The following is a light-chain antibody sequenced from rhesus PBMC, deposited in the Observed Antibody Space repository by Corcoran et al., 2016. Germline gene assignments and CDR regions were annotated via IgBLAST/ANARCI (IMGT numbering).Light chain of an antibody. CDR1: SNDVVGYND. V-gene: IGLV2S9*01. CDR2: DLS. J-gene: IGLJ1*01. Sequence: QSALTQPRSVSKSLGPSVTISCTGTSNDVVGYNDVSWYQQHSGTAPRLMIYDLSKRPSGVSDRFSGSKSGNTASLTISGLQAEDEADYYGCSYRSGSTYIFGAGTRLTVL. CDR3: CSYRSGSTYI.